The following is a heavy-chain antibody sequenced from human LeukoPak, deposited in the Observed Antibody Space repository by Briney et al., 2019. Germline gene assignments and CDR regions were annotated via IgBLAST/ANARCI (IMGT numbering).Heavy chain of an antibody. V-gene: IGHV3-30*02. CDR1: GFTFSSYG. CDR2: IRYDGSNK. Sequence: GGSLRLSCAASGFTFSSYGMHWVRQAPGEGLEWVAFIRYDGSNKYYADSVKGRFTISRDNSKNTLYLQMNSLRAEDTAVYYCAKEGVVVVAYDAFDIWGQGTMVTVSS. J-gene: IGHJ3*02. D-gene: IGHD3-22*01. CDR3: AKEGVVVVAYDAFDI.